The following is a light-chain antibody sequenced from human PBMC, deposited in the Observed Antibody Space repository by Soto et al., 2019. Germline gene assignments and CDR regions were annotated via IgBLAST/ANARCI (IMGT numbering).Light chain of an antibody. CDR2: DAS. CDR3: QQYYGYPVT. Sequence: AIQMTQSPSSFSASTGDTVTITCRASQTIFSYLVWYQQKPGKAPKLLVYDASTLQSGVPSRFSGSGFGTDFTLTISPLQSEDFATYYCQQYYGYPVTFGQGTRLEL. V-gene: IGKV1-8*01. J-gene: IGKJ5*01. CDR1: QTIFSY.